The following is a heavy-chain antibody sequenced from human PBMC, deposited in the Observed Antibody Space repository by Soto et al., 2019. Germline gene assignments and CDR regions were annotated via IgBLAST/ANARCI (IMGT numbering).Heavy chain of an antibody. D-gene: IGHD3-22*01. CDR2: IIPIFGTA. J-gene: IGHJ4*02. V-gene: IGHV1-69*13. CDR3: ARDPAPTMIVGLAY. CDR1: GGTFSSYA. Sequence: GASVQVSCKASGGTFSSYAISWVRQAPGQGLEWMGGIIPIFGTANYAQKFQGRVTITADESTSTAYMELSSLRSEDTAVYYCARDPAPTMIVGLAYWGQGTLVTVSS.